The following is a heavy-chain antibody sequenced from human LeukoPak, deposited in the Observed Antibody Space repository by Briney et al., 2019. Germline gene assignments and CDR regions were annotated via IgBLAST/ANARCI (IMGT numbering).Heavy chain of an antibody. V-gene: IGHV3-23*01. J-gene: IGHJ4*02. Sequence: PGGSLRLSCAASGFTFDDYAMHWVRQAPGKGLEWVSAISGSGGSTYYADSVKGRFTISRDNSKNTLYLQMNSLRAEDTAVYYCAKSPGAPDYWGQGTLVTVSS. CDR3: AKSPGAPDY. CDR1: GFTFDDYA. CDR2: ISGSGGST.